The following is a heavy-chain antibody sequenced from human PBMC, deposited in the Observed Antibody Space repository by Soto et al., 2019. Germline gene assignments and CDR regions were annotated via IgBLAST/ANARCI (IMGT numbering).Heavy chain of an antibody. CDR3: AKDPHS. J-gene: IGHJ4*02. V-gene: IGHV3-23*01. CDR2: IGGSAYST. CDR1: GFTFSTHA. Sequence: EVQLLESGGGLLQPGGSVRLSCTASGFTFSTHAMSWVRQAPGKGLEWVSGIGGSAYSTYYADSVEVRFTISSDNAKSTLYLQINSLGADDTAVYYCAKDPHSWGQGTQVTVSS.